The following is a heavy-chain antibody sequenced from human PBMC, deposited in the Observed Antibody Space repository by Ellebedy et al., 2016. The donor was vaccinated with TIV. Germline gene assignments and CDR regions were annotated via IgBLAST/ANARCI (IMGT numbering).Heavy chain of an antibody. CDR2: IYSGGNT. CDR1: GFTVSNNY. D-gene: IGHD3-10*01. CDR3: ARDRGTRGVRGMDV. J-gene: IGHJ6*01. V-gene: IGHV3-66*01. Sequence: GESLKISCAASGFTVSNNYMRWVRQAPGKGLEWVSLIYSGGNTYYADSVRGRFTISRDKSKNTLHLQMNRLRAEDTAVYYCARDRGTRGVRGMDVWGQGTTVTVSS.